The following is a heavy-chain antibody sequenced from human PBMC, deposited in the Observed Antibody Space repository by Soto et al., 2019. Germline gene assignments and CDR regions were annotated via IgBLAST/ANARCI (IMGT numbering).Heavy chain of an antibody. CDR3: AKLGGGPYNWFDP. V-gene: IGHV4-39*01. CDR1: GGSISSSSYY. CDR2: IYYSGST. Sequence: SETLSLTCTVSGGSISSSSYYWGWIRQPPGKGLEWIGGIYYSGSTYYNPSLKSRVTISVDTSKNQFSLKLSSVTAADTAVYYCAKLGGGPYNWFDPWGQGTLVTVSS. D-gene: IGHD2-15*01. J-gene: IGHJ5*02.